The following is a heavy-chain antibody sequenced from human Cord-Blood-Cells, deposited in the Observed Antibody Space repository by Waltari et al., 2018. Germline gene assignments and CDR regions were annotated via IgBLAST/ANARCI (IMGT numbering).Heavy chain of an antibody. J-gene: IGHJ4*02. Sequence: QVQLQESGPGLVKPSETLSLTCTVSGGSISSYYWSWIRQPAGKGLEWIGRIYTSGSTNYNPSLKSRVTMSVDTSKNQFSLKLSSVTAADTAVYYCARDLPHVDTAMVPFFDYWGQGTLVTVSS. D-gene: IGHD5-18*01. CDR3: ARDLPHVDTAMVPFFDY. CDR2: IYTSGST. V-gene: IGHV4-4*07. CDR1: GGSISSYY.